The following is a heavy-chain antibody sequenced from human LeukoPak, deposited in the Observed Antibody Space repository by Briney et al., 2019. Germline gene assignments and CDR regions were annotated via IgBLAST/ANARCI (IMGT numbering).Heavy chain of an antibody. Sequence: SETLSLTCTVSSGSISNSNYYWGWIRQPPGKGLEWIGSIFYSGSTDYNPSLKSRVTISVDTSKNQFSLKLSSVTAADTAVYYCARGGWYYFDYWGQGTLVTVSS. CDR2: IFYSGST. CDR1: SGSISNSNYY. D-gene: IGHD6-19*01. CDR3: ARGGWYYFDY. J-gene: IGHJ4*02. V-gene: IGHV4-39*07.